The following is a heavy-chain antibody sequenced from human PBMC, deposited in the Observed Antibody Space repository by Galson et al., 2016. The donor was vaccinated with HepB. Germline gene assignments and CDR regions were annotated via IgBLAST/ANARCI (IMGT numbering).Heavy chain of an antibody. CDR2: SIPIYDTA. CDR3: ARGADYCSGGSCYIPLERINWLDP. V-gene: IGHV1-69*13. J-gene: IGHJ5*02. D-gene: IGHD2-15*01. Sequence: SVKVSCKASGGTFSNYAISWVRQAPGQGLEWMGGSIPIYDTAKYAQKFQGRVTITADESTSTAYMELSSLRSEDTAVYYCARGADYCSGGSCYIPLERINWLDPWGQGTLVTVSS. CDR1: GGTFSNYA.